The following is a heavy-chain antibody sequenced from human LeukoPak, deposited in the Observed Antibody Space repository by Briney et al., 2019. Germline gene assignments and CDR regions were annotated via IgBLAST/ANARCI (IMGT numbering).Heavy chain of an antibody. D-gene: IGHD3-3*01. V-gene: IGHV4-59*01. Sequence: PSETQSLTCTVSGGSISSYYWSWIRQPPGKGLEWIGYIYYSGSTNYNPSLKSRVTISVDTSKNQFSLKLSSVTAADTAVYYCARGETYYDFWSGYYTSSDYYYYGMDVWGQGTTVTVSS. J-gene: IGHJ6*02. CDR3: ARGETYYDFWSGYYTSSDYYYYGMDV. CDR1: GGSISSYY. CDR2: IYYSGST.